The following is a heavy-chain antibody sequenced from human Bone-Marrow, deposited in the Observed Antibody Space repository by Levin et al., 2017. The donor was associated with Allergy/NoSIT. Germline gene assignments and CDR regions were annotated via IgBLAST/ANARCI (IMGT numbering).Heavy chain of an antibody. CDR3: ATHTPGYSSGWG. Sequence: SCAVSGGSISSGHWWTWVRQPPGKGLEWIGQIYHDGNTNCDPSLKSRVTVSLDTSKSQFSLRLTSVTAADTAVYFCATHTPGYSSGWGWGQGTLVTVSS. D-gene: IGHD6-19*01. CDR1: GGSISSGHW. CDR2: IYHDGNT. J-gene: IGHJ4*02. V-gene: IGHV4-4*01.